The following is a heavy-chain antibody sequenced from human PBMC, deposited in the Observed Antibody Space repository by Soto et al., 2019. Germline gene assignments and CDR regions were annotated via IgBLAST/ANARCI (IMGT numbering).Heavy chain of an antibody. J-gene: IGHJ5*02. CDR3: VRGVGSGSYYNQYNWFDP. Sequence: ASVKVSCKASGYTFTNYGISWVRQAPGQGLEWMGWINVYNGNTKYAQKVQGRVTMTTDTSTSIVYMELRSLRSDDTAVYYCVRGVGSGSYYNQYNWFDPWGQGTLVTVSS. CDR2: INVYNGNT. V-gene: IGHV1-18*01. CDR1: GYTFTNYG. D-gene: IGHD3-10*01.